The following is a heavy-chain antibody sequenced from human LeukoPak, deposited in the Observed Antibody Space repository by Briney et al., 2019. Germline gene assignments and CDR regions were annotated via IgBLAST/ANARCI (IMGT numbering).Heavy chain of an antibody. D-gene: IGHD3-16*02. Sequence: ASVKVSCKASGYTFTSYDINWVRQATGQGLGWMGWMNPNSGNTGYAQKFQGRVTMTRNTSISTAYMELSSLRSEDTAVYYCARVPPGSRSWDYVWGSYRRGGRWFDPWGQGTLVTISS. V-gene: IGHV1-8*01. J-gene: IGHJ5*02. CDR3: ARVPPGSRSWDYVWGSYRRGGRWFDP. CDR1: GYTFTSYD. CDR2: MNPNSGNT.